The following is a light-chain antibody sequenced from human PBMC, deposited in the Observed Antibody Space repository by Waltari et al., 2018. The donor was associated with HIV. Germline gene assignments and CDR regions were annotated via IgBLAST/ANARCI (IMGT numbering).Light chain of an antibody. V-gene: IGLV2-23*02. Sequence: QSALTQPASVSGSLGQSITLSCSGGSTDVGVYNFVSWYQQYPDQVPKLLIYDVTKRPSGVSNRFSGSKSGNTASLTISGRQAENETDYYCGSFAGTNTWVSGGGTRLTV. CDR2: DVT. J-gene: IGLJ3*02. CDR1: STDVGVYNF. CDR3: GSFAGTNTWV.